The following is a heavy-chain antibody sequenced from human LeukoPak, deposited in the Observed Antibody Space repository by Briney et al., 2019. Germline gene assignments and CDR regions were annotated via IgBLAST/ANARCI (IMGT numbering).Heavy chain of an antibody. CDR2: VSSYNGDT. J-gene: IGHJ5*02. V-gene: IGHV1-18*01. D-gene: IGHD3-9*01. CDR3: VKDWHILTGRNCFDP. Sequence: ASVRVSCKASGYTSHNYGISWVRQAPGQGLEWMGWVSSYNGDTNYAQKFQGRVTMSTDTSTSTAYMELRSLRFDDTDIYYCVKDWHILTGRNCFDPWGQGTLVTVSS. CDR1: GYTSHNYG.